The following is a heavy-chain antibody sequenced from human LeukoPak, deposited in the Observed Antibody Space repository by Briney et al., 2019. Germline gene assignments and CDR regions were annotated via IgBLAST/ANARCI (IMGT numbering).Heavy chain of an antibody. CDR3: ARGDHGDDGAGYFDL. D-gene: IGHD4-17*01. Sequence: GGSLRLSRAVSGFISTTYTMRRVRQAPGKGLEWISWIGISGSYIHYADSVKSRFTISRDNAKNSLYLQMNSHRVEHTAVYYCARGDHGDDGAGYFDLWGGGTLVTVPS. J-gene: IGHJ2*01. CDR1: GFISTTYT. CDR2: IGISGSYI. V-gene: IGHV3-21*05.